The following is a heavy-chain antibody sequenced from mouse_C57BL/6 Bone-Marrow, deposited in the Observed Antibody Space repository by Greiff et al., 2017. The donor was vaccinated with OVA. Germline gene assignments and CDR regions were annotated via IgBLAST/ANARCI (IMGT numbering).Heavy chain of an antibody. D-gene: IGHD2-3*01. CDR2: ISGGGGNT. V-gene: IGHV5-9*01. CDR3: ARRRGGYYDYYAMDY. Sequence: EVNVVESGGGLVKPGGSLKLSCAASGFTFSSYTMSWVRQTPEKRLEWVATISGGGGNTYYPDSVKGRFTISRDNAKNTLYLQMSSLRSEDTALYYCARRRGGYYDYYAMDYWGQGTSVTVSS. CDR1: GFTFSSYT. J-gene: IGHJ4*01.